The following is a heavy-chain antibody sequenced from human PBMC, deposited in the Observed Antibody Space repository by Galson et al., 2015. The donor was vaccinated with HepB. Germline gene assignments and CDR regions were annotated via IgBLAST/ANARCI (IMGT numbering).Heavy chain of an antibody. V-gene: IGHV3-23*01. CDR2: MSGGGVTI. D-gene: IGHD3-10*01. CDR1: GFTFNKYS. Sequence: SLRLSCAASGFTFNKYSMSWVRQAPGKGLEWVSVMSGGGVTIYYADSVKGRTTISRDYAKSTLYLQMNSLRAEDTTVYYYAKDGWYDSGNYHYYGLDVWGQGTTVTVSS. CDR3: AKDGWYDSGNYHYYGLDV. J-gene: IGHJ6*02.